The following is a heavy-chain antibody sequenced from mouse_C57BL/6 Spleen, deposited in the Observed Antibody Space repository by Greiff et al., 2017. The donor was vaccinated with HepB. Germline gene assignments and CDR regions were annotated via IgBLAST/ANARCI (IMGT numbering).Heavy chain of an antibody. Sequence: QVQLQQPGAELVMPGASVKLSCKASGYTFTSYWMHWVKQRPGQGLEWIGEIDPSDSYTNYNQKFKGKSKLTVDKSSSTAYMQLSSLTSEDSAVYYCGIYYSNYEDWGQGTLVTVSA. CDR2: IDPSDSYT. J-gene: IGHJ3*01. CDR3: GIYYSNYED. V-gene: IGHV1-69*01. D-gene: IGHD2-5*01. CDR1: GYTFTSYW.